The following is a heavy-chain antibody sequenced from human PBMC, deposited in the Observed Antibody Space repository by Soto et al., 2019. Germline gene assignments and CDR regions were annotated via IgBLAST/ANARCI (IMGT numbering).Heavy chain of an antibody. V-gene: IGHV4-59*01. CDR1: GGSISSYY. CDR2: IYYSGST. Sequence: QVQLQESGPGLVKPSETLSLTCTVSGGSISSYYWSWIRQPPGKGLEWTGYIYYSGSTNYNPSLKSRFSISVDTSMNQFSPPLSSVAAADTDVYYGTRTPMSIAVAGALAFDYWGQGTLVTVSS. CDR3: TRTPMSIAVAGALAFDY. J-gene: IGHJ4*02. D-gene: IGHD6-19*01.